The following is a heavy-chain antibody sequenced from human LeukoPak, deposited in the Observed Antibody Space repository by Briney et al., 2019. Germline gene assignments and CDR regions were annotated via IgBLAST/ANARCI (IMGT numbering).Heavy chain of an antibody. Sequence: PGGSLRLSCAASGFTFSNAWMSWVRQAPGKGLEWVGRIKSKTDGGTTDYAAPVKGRFTISRDDSKNTLYLQMNSLRAEDTAVYYCARGANYVILTGYLDYWGQGTLVTVSS. V-gene: IGHV3-15*01. CDR3: ARGANYVILTGYLDY. CDR1: GFTFSNAW. CDR2: IKSKTDGGTT. J-gene: IGHJ4*02. D-gene: IGHD3-9*01.